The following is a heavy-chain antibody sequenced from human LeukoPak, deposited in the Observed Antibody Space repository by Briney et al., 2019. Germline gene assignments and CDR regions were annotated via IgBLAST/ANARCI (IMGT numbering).Heavy chain of an antibody. V-gene: IGHV3-74*01. CDR2: INTDGSST. CDR3: ARSASYYYDSGYFDY. J-gene: IGHJ4*02. Sequence: QAGGSLRLSCAVSGFTFSSYWMHWVRQAPGKGLVWVSRINTDGSSTTYADSVKGRFTISRDNAKNTLYLQMNSLRAEDTAVYYCARSASYYYDSGYFDYWGQGTLVTVSS. D-gene: IGHD3-22*01. CDR1: GFTFSSYW.